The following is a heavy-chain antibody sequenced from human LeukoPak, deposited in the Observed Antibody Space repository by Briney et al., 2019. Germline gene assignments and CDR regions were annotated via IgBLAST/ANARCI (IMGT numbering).Heavy chain of an antibody. CDR1: GYTLTELS. CDR3: ATDNIFTGYSPKY. V-gene: IGHV1-24*01. Sequence: ASVKVSCKVSGYTLTELSMHWVRQTPGKGLEWMGGFDPEEGETVFAQKFQGRVTMTEDTPTDTAYMELSSLRSEDSAVYYCATDNIFTGYSPKYWVQGTLVTVSS. CDR2: FDPEEGET. D-gene: IGHD3-9*01. J-gene: IGHJ4*02.